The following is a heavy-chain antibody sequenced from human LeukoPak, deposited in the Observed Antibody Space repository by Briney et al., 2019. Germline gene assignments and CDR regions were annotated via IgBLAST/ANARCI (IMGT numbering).Heavy chain of an antibody. Sequence: SQTLSLTCTVSGGSISSGDYYWSWIRQPPGKGLEWIGYIYYSGSTYYNPSLKSRVTISVDTSKNQFSLKLSSVTAADTAVYYCARERASGRPATPFDYWGQGTLVTVSS. CDR3: ARERASGRPATPFDY. V-gene: IGHV4-30-4*01. D-gene: IGHD6-25*01. CDR1: GGSISSGDYY. CDR2: IYYSGST. J-gene: IGHJ4*02.